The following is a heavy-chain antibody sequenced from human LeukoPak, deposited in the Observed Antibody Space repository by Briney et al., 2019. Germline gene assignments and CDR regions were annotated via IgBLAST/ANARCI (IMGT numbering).Heavy chain of an antibody. V-gene: IGHV3-48*01. J-gene: IGHJ4*02. Sequence: GGSLRLSCAASGFTFSSYSMNWVRQAPGKGLEWVSYISSSSSTIYYADSVKGRFTISRDNAKNSLYLQMNSLRAEDTAVYYCARDEAIMTTVTTGVDYWGQGTLVTVSS. CDR1: GFTFSSYS. CDR2: ISSSSSTI. CDR3: ARDEAIMTTVTTGVDY. D-gene: IGHD4-17*01.